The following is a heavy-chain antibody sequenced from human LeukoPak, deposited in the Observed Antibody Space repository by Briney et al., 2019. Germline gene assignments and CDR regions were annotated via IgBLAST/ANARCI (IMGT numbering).Heavy chain of an antibody. CDR2: MNPNSGNT. D-gene: IGHD3-16*01. Sequence: ASVKVSCKASGYTFTSYDINWVRQATGQGLEWMGWMNPNSGNTGYAQKFQGRVTMTRNTSISTAYMELSSLRAEDTAVYYCARGIMITFGGVIPYYFDYWGQGTLVTVSS. CDR1: GYTFTSYD. CDR3: ARGIMITFGGVIPYYFDY. V-gene: IGHV1-8*01. J-gene: IGHJ4*02.